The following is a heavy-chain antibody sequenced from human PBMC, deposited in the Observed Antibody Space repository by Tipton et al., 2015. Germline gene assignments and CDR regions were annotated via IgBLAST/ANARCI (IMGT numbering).Heavy chain of an antibody. D-gene: IGHD3-22*01. Sequence: SLRLSCAASGFTFSTYSFNWVRQAPGKGLEWVSYINVRSSVIYYADSVKGRFTISRDNAKNSLYLQMNGLRDEDTAVYYCARVPLDYYDSSGYYPYWGQGALVTVSS. CDR3: ARVPLDYYDSSGYYPY. V-gene: IGHV3-48*02. CDR1: GFTFSTYS. CDR2: INVRSSVI. J-gene: IGHJ4*02.